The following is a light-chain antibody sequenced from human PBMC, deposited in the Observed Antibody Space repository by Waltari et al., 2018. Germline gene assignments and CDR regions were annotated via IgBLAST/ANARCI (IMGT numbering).Light chain of an antibody. CDR1: SSDVGGYNS. V-gene: IGLV2-8*01. CDR3: SSYAGSNKYVL. Sequence: QSALTQPPSASGSPGQSVTISCTGTSSDVGGYNSVSRYQQHPGKAPKLMIYEVTKRPSGVPDRFSGSKSGNTASLTVSGLQAEDEAGYYCSSYAGSNKYVLFGGGTKLTVL. J-gene: IGLJ2*01. CDR2: EVT.